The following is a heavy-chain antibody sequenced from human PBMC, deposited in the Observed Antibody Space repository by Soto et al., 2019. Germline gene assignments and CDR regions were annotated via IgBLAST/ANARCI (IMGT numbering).Heavy chain of an antibody. CDR3: AGESRFCSGGSCYFLPGIDY. CDR1: GGTFSSYA. CDR2: IIPIFGTA. Sequence: QVQLVQSGAEVKKPGSSVKVSCKASGGTFSSYAISWVRQAPGQGLEWMGGIIPIFGTANYAQKFQGRDPITAEETTSTASMELSSLRSEATAVYYCAGESRFCSGGSCYFLPGIDYWGQGTLVTVSS. D-gene: IGHD2-15*01. J-gene: IGHJ4*02. V-gene: IGHV1-69*12.